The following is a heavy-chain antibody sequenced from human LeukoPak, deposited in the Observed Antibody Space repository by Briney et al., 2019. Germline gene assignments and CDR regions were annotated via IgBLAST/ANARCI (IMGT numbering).Heavy chain of an antibody. D-gene: IGHD3-16*01. J-gene: IGHJ4*02. V-gene: IGHV3-23*01. CDR3: HGGYAYGLENVDY. Sequence: GGSLRLCCAGSGLVFSIYAMSWVGLSRGKGLGWITAITRSGDTTHYADSVKGRFTISRDNAKNTFYLQMTGLTVEDSGVYYCHGGYAYGLENVDYWGQGTLVNVSS. CDR2: ITRSGDTT. CDR1: GLVFSIYA.